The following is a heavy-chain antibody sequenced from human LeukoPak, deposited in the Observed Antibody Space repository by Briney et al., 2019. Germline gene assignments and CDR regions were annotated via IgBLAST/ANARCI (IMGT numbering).Heavy chain of an antibody. CDR3: ARLSWLRHACDI. V-gene: IGHV1-2*02. Sequence: ASVKVSCKASGYTFTGYYMHWVRQAPGQGLEWMGWINPNSGGTNYAQKFQGRVTMTRDTSISTAYMEPSRLRSDDTAVYYCARLSWLRHACDIWGQGTMVTVSS. D-gene: IGHD5-12*01. CDR2: INPNSGGT. J-gene: IGHJ3*02. CDR1: GYTFTGYY.